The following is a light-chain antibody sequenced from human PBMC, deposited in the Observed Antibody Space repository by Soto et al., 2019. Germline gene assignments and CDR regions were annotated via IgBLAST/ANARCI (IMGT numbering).Light chain of an antibody. J-gene: IGLJ1*01. CDR3: ISYTSSSPTYV. CDR1: SSDVGGYNY. V-gene: IGLV2-14*01. CDR2: DVS. Sequence: QSALTQPASVSGSPGQSITISCTGTSSDVGGYNYVSGYQQHPGKAPKLMIYDVSNRPSGVSNRFSGSKSGNTASLTISGLHADEEADYYGISYTSSSPTYVLGTGTKITVL.